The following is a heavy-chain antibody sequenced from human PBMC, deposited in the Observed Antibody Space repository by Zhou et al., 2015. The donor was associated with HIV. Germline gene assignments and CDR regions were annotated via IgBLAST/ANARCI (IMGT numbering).Heavy chain of an antibody. Sequence: QVQIVQSGAELKQPGASVKVSCKVTGHTFPGYTVHWVRQAPGQSLEWMGCIGADNGHTKYSQAVQGRVTFARDTFASTAYMELTDLTSQDTAVFYCATFRFAVMGFENWGQGTLVTVSS. CDR1: GHTFPGYT. CDR3: ATFRFAVMGFEN. V-gene: IGHV1-3*01. D-gene: IGHD6-19*01. CDR2: IGADNGHT. J-gene: IGHJ4*02.